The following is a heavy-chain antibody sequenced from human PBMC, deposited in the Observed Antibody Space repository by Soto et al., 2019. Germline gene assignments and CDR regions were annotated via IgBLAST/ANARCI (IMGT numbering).Heavy chain of an antibody. D-gene: IGHD6-13*01. V-gene: IGHV3-33*01. Sequence: GGSLRLSCAASGFTFSSYGMHWVRQAPGKGLEWVAVIWYDGSNKYYADSVKGRFTISRDNSKNTLYLQMNSLRAEDTAVYYCARDIPIEYSSSSRGPIAAAGTDFDYWGQGTLVTVSS. CDR2: IWYDGSNK. CDR1: GFTFSSYG. CDR3: ARDIPIEYSSSSRGPIAAAGTDFDY. J-gene: IGHJ4*02.